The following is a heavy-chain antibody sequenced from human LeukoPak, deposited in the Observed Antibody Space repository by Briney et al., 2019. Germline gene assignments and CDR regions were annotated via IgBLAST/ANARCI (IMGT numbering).Heavy chain of an antibody. CDR2: ISAYNGNT. CDR1: GYTFTSYG. J-gene: IGHJ4*02. D-gene: IGHD6-19*01. V-gene: IGHV1-18*01. CDR3: ARATWLASESDY. Sequence: ASVKVSCKASGYTFTSYGISWVRQAPGQGLEWMGWISAYNGNTNYAQKLQGRVTMTTVTSTSTACMELRSLRSDDTAVYYCARATWLASESDYWGQGTLVTVSS.